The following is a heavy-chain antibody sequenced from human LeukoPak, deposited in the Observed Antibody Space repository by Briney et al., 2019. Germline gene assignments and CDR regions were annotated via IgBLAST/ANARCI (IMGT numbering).Heavy chain of an antibody. CDR1: GFTFSGSA. J-gene: IGHJ4*02. V-gene: IGHV3-73*01. CDR2: IRSKANNYAT. Sequence: GESLKISCAASGFTFSGSAMHWVRQASGKGLEWIGRIRSKANNYATAYAASVKGRFTISRDDSKNTAYLQMNSLKTEDTAVYYCTRLLPDYYDSSVNFDYWGQGTLVTVSS. D-gene: IGHD3-22*01. CDR3: TRLLPDYYDSSVNFDY.